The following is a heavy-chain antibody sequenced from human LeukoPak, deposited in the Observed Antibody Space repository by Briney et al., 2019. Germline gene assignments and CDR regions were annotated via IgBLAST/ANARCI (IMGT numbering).Heavy chain of an antibody. CDR3: ARDRYYYDSSGYPFDY. CDR2: IHTSGST. CDR1: GGSISSYY. D-gene: IGHD3-22*01. Sequence: ASETLSLTCTVSGGSISSYYWSWIRQPAGKGLEWIGRIHTSGSTNYNPSLKSRVTMSGDTSKNQFSLKLSSVTAADTAVYYCARDRYYYDSSGYPFDYWGQGTLVTVSS. J-gene: IGHJ4*02. V-gene: IGHV4-4*07.